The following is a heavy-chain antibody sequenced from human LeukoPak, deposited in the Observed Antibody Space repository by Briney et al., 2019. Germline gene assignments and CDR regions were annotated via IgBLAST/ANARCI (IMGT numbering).Heavy chain of an antibody. CDR1: GYTFTSYG. V-gene: IGHV1-18*01. Sequence: ASVKVSCKASGYTFTSYGISWVRQAPGQGLDWMGWISAYNGNTNYAQKLQGRVTMTTDTSTSTAYMELRSLRSDDTAVYYCARTYYDFWSGYLSPVPAINWFDPWGQGTLVTVSS. CDR2: ISAYNGNT. D-gene: IGHD3-3*01. CDR3: ARTYYDFWSGYLSPVPAINWFDP. J-gene: IGHJ5*02.